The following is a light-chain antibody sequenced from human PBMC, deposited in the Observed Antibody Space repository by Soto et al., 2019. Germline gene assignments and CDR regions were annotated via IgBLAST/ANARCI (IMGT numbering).Light chain of an antibody. V-gene: IGLV2-14*01. CDR1: SSDVGGYDS. J-gene: IGLJ2*01. CDR2: DVS. CDR3: GSYTSSNTLI. Sequence: QSVLTQPASVSGSPGQSITISCTGTSSDVGGYDSVSWYQQHPGKAPKLMISDVSDRPSGVSNRFSGSKSGNTASLTISGLQAEDEADYYCGSYTSSNTLIFGGGTKLTVL.